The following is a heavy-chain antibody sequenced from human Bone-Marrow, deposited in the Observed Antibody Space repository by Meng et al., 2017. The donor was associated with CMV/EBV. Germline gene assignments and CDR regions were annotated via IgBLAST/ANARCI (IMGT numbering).Heavy chain of an antibody. CDR1: GGSISSSSYY. V-gene: IGHV4-61*05. Sequence: SETLSLTCTVSGGSISSSSYYWGWIRQPPGKGLEWIGHISYTGTSNYNPSLKSRVTMSVDMSKNQFSLKLSSVTAADTAFYYCARGLGFGADNWFDPWGQGTLVTVSS. J-gene: IGHJ5*02. CDR3: ARGLGFGADNWFDP. CDR2: ISYTGTS. D-gene: IGHD3-10*01.